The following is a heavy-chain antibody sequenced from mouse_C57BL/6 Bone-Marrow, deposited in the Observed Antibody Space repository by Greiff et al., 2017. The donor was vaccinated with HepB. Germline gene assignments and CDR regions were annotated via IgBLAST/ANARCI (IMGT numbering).Heavy chain of an antibody. J-gene: IGHJ1*03. D-gene: IGHD2-3*01. V-gene: IGHV2-9-1*01. CDR3: ARYYDGYYNWYFDV. CDR2: IWTGGGT. Sequence: QVQLKQSGPGLVAPSQSLSITCTVSGFSLTSYAISWVRQPPGKGLEWLGVIWTGGGTNYNSALKSRLSISKDNSKSQVFLKMNSLQTDDTARYYCARYYDGYYNWYFDVWGTGTTVTVSS. CDR1: GFSLTSYA.